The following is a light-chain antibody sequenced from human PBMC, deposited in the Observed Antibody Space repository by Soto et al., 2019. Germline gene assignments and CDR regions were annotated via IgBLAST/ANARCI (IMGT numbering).Light chain of an antibody. J-gene: IGKJ2*01. V-gene: IGKV3-15*01. CDR2: GAS. Sequence: EIVMTQSPATLSVSPGERATLSCRASQRVSSNLAWYQQKPGQAPRLLIYGASTRATGIPARFSVSGSGTEFTLTISSLQSEDFAVYYCQQYNNWLLYTFGQGTKVDIK. CDR3: QQYNNWLLYT. CDR1: QRVSSN.